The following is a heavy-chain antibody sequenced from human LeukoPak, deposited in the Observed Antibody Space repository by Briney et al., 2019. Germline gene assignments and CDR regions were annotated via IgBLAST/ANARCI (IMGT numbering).Heavy chain of an antibody. J-gene: IGHJ4*02. Sequence: GASVKVSCKASGYTFTNYGITWVRQAPGQGLEWMGWISAYNGKTSYAQKLQDRVTMTTDTSTNTFYMELRSLTSDDTAVYYCARWGPMTTELTHWGQGTLVTVSS. D-gene: IGHD4-11*01. V-gene: IGHV1-18*01. CDR1: GYTFTNYG. CDR3: ARWGPMTTELTH. CDR2: ISAYNGKT.